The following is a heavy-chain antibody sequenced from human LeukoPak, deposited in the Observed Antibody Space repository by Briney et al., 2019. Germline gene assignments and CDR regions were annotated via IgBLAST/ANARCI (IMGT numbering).Heavy chain of an antibody. CDR3: ARVNGNSCY. Sequence: ASVKVSCKASGYTFTSNNMHWVRQAPGQGLEWMGITNPSGGSTSYAQKLQGSVTMTRGMSTSTVYMDLSSVRAEDTAVYYCARVNGNSCYWGQGTLVTVSS. CDR2: TNPSGGST. D-gene: IGHD4-23*01. J-gene: IGHJ1*01. CDR1: GYTFTSNN. V-gene: IGHV1-46*01.